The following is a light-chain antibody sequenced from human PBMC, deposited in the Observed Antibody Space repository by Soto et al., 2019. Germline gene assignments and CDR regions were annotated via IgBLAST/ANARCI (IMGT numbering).Light chain of an antibody. Sequence: EMLITQSPVNLSVSPGERATLSCRASQSVSSNLAWYQQKPGQAPSLLIYGAFTRATGIPARFSGTGSGTEFTLTISSLRSEDFAVYYCQQYNNLPPTFGQGTRLENK. J-gene: IGKJ5*01. V-gene: IGKV3-15*01. CDR2: GAF. CDR3: QQYNNLPPT. CDR1: QSVSSN.